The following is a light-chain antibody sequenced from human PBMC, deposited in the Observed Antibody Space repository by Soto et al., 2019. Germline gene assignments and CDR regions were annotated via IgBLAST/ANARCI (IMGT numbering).Light chain of an antibody. V-gene: IGKV3-20*01. Sequence: EIVLTQSPGTLSLSPGERATLSCRASKSVSSSYLAWYQQKPGQAHRLLIYGASGRATGISDSFSGSVSGTDFTLTSSRLEPDDFSVYYCQQYPGYTFGQGTKLEIK. J-gene: IGKJ2*01. CDR2: GAS. CDR1: KSVSSSY. CDR3: QQYPGYT.